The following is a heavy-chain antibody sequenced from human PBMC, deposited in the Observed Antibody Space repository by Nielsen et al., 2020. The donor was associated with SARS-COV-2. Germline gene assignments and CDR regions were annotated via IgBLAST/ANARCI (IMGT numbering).Heavy chain of an antibody. CDR3: ASGGARYSSSWGYYYGMDV. Sequence: VRKMPGKGLEWFGSIYYSGSTYYNPSLKSRVTISVDTSKNQFSLKLSSVTAADTAVYYCASGGARYSSSWGYYYGMDVWGQGTTVTVSS. CDR2: IYYSGST. J-gene: IGHJ6*02. D-gene: IGHD6-13*01. V-gene: IGHV4-39*07.